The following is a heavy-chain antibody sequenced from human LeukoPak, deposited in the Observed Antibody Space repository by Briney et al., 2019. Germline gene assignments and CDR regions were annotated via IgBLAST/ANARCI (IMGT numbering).Heavy chain of an antibody. D-gene: IGHD6-19*01. J-gene: IGHJ4*02. V-gene: IGHV3-53*01. CDR3: ARDMAVAEIDY. CDR1: GFTVSSNY. Sequence: GGSLRLSCAASGFTVSSNYMSWVRQAPGKGLEWVSVIYRDGSTSYADSVKGRFTISRDNSKNTLYLQMNTLRAEDTAVYYCARDMAVAEIDYWGQGTLVTVSS. CDR2: IYRDGST.